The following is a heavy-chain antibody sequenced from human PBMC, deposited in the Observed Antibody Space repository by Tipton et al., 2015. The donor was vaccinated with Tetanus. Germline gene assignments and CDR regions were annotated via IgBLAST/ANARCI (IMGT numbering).Heavy chain of an antibody. Sequence: LVKPTETLTLTCTFSGFSLSDTEVGVGWIRQSPGKALEWLGVIYWNDDVRYRPSLKTRLAITKDSSENQVVLTMTNMAPADTGTYFCAHRKFPHFRDGNGQYIFDYFDPWGQGTLVTVSS. D-gene: IGHD3-3*02. CDR2: IYWNDDV. J-gene: IGHJ4*02. V-gene: IGHV2-5*01. CDR3: AHRKFPHFRDGNGQYIFDYFDP. CDR1: GFSLSDTEVG.